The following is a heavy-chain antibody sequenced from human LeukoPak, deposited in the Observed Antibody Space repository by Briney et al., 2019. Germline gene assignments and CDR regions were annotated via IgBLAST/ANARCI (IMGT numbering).Heavy chain of an antibody. D-gene: IGHD6-13*01. CDR1: GFTFSSYA. V-gene: IGHV3-23*01. J-gene: IGHJ4*02. Sequence: GGPLRLSCAASGFTFSSYAMSWVRQAPGKGLEWVSAISGSGGSTYYADSVKGRFTISRDNSKNTLYLQMNSLRAEDTAVYYCAKDLGSSWPGGSDYWGQGTLVTVSS. CDR2: ISGSGGST. CDR3: AKDLGSSWPGGSDY.